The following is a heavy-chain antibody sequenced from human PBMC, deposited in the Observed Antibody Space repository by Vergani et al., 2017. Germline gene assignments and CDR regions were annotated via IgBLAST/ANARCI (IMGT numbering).Heavy chain of an antibody. CDR3: VKDHMGASFVGTNHNDY. D-gene: IGHD1-26*01. CDR1: GFTFSSYS. J-gene: IGHJ4*02. Sequence: VCGFTFSSYSMNWVRPAPGQGLEWVSYISSSSSPIYYADSVQGRFTISRDNAKNSLYLQMNSLRAEDTAVYYCVKDHMGASFVGTNHNDYWGQGTLVTVSS. V-gene: IGHV3-48*01. CDR2: ISSSSSPI.